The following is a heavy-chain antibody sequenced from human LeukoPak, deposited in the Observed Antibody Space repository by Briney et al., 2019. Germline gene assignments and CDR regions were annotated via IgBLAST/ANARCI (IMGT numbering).Heavy chain of an antibody. CDR2: IIPILGRA. CDR1: GSTFSSYA. D-gene: IGHD6-19*01. V-gene: IGHV1-69*04. CDR3: ARLGASLPSGWFGYFDY. Sequence: SVTVSYKASGSTFSSYAISWVRQAPGPGLEWVGRIIPILGRANYAQKFQGRVTITADKSTGTAYMELSSPRSEDTAVYYCARLGASLPSGWFGYFDYWGQGTLVTVSS. J-gene: IGHJ4*02.